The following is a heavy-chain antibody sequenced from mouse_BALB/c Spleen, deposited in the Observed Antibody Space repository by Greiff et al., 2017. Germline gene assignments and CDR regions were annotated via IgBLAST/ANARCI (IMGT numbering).Heavy chain of an antibody. V-gene: IGHV3-2*02. CDR3: APNPSYYYGSAWFAY. D-gene: IGHD1-1*01. J-gene: IGHJ3*01. CDR1: GYSITSDYA. CDR2: ISYSGST. Sequence: DVQLQESGPGLVKPSQSLSLTCTVTGYSITSDYAWNWIRQFPGNKLEWMGYISYSGSTSYNPSLKSRISITRDTSKNQFFLQLNSVTTEDTATYYCAPNPSYYYGSAWFAYWGQGTLVTVSA.